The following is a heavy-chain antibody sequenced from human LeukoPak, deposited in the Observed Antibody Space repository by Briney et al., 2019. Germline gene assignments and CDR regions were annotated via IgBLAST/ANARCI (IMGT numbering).Heavy chain of an antibody. J-gene: IGHJ2*01. CDR2: IYDSGST. CDR3: AGYAPTGDIVGTTKSYWYFDL. CDR1: GGSIRSGGYS. D-gene: IGHD1-26*01. V-gene: IGHV4-30-2*01. Sequence: SQTLSLTCAVSGGSIRSGGYSWSWIRQPPGKGLEWVGYIYDSGSTYYNPSLKSRVTISVDRSKNQFSLKLSSVTAADTAVYYCAGYAPTGDIVGTTKSYWYFDLWGRGTLVTVSS.